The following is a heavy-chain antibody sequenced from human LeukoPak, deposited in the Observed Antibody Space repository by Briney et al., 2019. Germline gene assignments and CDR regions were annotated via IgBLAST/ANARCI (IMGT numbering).Heavy chain of an antibody. D-gene: IGHD5-12*01. Sequence: GESLKISRKGSGYSFTSYWISWVRQMPGKGLEWRGRIDPSDSYTNYSPSFQGHVTISADKSISTAYLQWSSLKASDTAMYYCARVISGYDWGYFDYWGQGTLVTVYS. V-gene: IGHV5-10-1*01. CDR2: IDPSDSYT. CDR1: GYSFTSYW. CDR3: ARVISGYDWGYFDY. J-gene: IGHJ4*02.